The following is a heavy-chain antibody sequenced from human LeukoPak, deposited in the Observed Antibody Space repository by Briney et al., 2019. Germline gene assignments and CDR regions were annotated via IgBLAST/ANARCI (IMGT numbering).Heavy chain of an antibody. CDR3: ARHGGTPAVNDAFDT. J-gene: IGHJ3*02. V-gene: IGHV4-59*08. Sequence: PSETLSLTCSVSGGSTISYYWSWIRQPPGKGLEWIGYTYYSGRTTYNPSLKSRVTISVDTSNHQFSLKLGSVTAADTAVYYCARHGGTPAVNDAFDTWGQGTMVTVSS. D-gene: IGHD1-7*01. CDR2: TYYSGRT. CDR1: GGSTISYY.